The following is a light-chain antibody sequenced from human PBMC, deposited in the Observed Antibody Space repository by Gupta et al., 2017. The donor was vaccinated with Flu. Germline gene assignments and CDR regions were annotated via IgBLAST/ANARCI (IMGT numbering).Light chain of an antibody. CDR1: QSVLHSSKNYNY. CDR3: QQYYSTPYT. J-gene: IGKJ2*01. Sequence: DLVMTPSPHSLSVSLGERATINCKSSQSVLHSSKNYNYLAWHQQKPGQPPKLLIFWASTRESGVPDRFSGSGSGTDFTLTISSLQAEDVAVYYCQQYYSTPYTFGQGTKLEIK. V-gene: IGKV4-1*01. CDR2: WAS.